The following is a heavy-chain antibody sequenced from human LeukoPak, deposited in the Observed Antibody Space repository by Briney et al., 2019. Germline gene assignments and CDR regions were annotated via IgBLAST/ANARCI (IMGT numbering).Heavy chain of an antibody. CDR3: ARRAGAYSHPYDY. Sequence: GGSLRLSCTVSGFTVSSNSMSWVRQAPGKGLEWVSFIYSDNTHYSDSVKGRFTISRDNSKNTLYLQMNSLRAEDTAVYYCARRAGAYSHPYDYWGQGTLVTVTS. D-gene: IGHD4/OR15-4a*01. CDR1: GFTVSSNS. CDR2: IYSDNT. V-gene: IGHV3-53*01. J-gene: IGHJ4*02.